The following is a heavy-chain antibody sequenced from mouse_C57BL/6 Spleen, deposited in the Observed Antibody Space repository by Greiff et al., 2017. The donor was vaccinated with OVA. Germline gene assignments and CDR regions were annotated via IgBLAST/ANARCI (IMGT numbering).Heavy chain of an antibody. CDR1: GFTFSDYY. Sequence: DVKLVESGGGLVQPGGSLKLSCAASGFTFSDYYMYLVRQTPEKRLEWVAYISNGGGSTYHPDTVKGRFTISRDNAKNTLYLQMGRLKSEDTAMYYCARRPLITTVVATDAMDYWGQGTSVTVSS. D-gene: IGHD1-1*01. CDR3: ARRPLITTVVATDAMDY. CDR2: ISNGGGST. J-gene: IGHJ4*01. V-gene: IGHV5-12*01.